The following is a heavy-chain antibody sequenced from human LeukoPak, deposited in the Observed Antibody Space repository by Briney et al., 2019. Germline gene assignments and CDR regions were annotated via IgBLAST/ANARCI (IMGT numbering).Heavy chain of an antibody. CDR3: ARVDPKPYCSSTSCSDSFDY. Sequence: ASVKVSCKASGYTFTSYGISWVRQAPGQGLEWMGWISAYNGNTNYAQKFQGRVTITADESTSTAYMELSSLRSEDTAVYYCARVDPKPYCSSTSCSDSFDYWGQGTLVTVSS. CDR1: GYTFTSYG. V-gene: IGHV1-18*01. J-gene: IGHJ4*02. CDR2: ISAYNGNT. D-gene: IGHD2-2*01.